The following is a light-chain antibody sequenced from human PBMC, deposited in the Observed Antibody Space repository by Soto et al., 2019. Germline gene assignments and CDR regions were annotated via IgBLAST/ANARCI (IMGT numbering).Light chain of an antibody. J-gene: IGKJ1*01. CDR3: MQPLQSWT. CDR1: QSLLHSNGYNY. Sequence: DIVITHSPLSLPVTPVDPASISFRSSQSLLHSNGYNYLDWYLQKPGQSPQLLIYLGSNRASGVPDRFSGSGSGTDFTLKISRVEAEDVGVYYCMQPLQSWTFGQGTKVDIK. V-gene: IGKV2-28*01. CDR2: LGS.